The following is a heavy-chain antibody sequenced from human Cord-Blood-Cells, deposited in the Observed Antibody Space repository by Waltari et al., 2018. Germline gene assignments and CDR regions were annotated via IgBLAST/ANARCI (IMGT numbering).Heavy chain of an antibody. CDR1: GYTFTSYA. D-gene: IGHD3-3*01. J-gene: IGHJ5*02. CDR3: ARAPRITIFGVVIWFDP. Sequence: QVQLVQSGAEVTKPGASVKVSCKASGYTFTSYAMHWVRQARGQRLEWMGWLNAGNGNTKYSQKFQGRVTITRDTAASTAYMELSSLRSEDTAVYYCARAPRITIFGVVIWFDPWGQGPLVPVSS. V-gene: IGHV1-3*01. CDR2: LNAGNGNT.